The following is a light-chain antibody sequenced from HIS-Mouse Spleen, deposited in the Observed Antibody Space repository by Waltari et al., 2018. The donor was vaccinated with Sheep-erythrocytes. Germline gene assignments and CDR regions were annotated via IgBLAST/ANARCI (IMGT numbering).Light chain of an antibody. V-gene: IGKV1-5*03. CDR1: QSISSW. CDR2: KAS. Sequence: DIQLTQSPSTLSASVGDRVTITCRASQSISSWLAWYQQKPGKAPKLLIYKASSLESGVPSRFSGSGSGTGFTLTISSRQPDDFATYYCEQYNSYPLTFGGGTKVEIK. CDR3: EQYNSYPLT. J-gene: IGKJ4*01.